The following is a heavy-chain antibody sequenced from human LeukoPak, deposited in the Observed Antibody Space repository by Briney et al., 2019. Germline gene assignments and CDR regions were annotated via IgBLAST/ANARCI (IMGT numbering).Heavy chain of an antibody. CDR1: GGSFSGYY. CDR2: INHSGST. CDR3: ARESGYSGGPFDY. V-gene: IGHV4-34*09. Sequence: PSETLSLTCAVYGGSFSGYYWSWIRQPPGKGLEWIGEINHSGSTNYNPSLKSRVTISMDTSKNQFSLTLTSVTAADTAVYYCARESGYSGGPFDYWGQGTLVTVSS. D-gene: IGHD6-19*01. J-gene: IGHJ4*02.